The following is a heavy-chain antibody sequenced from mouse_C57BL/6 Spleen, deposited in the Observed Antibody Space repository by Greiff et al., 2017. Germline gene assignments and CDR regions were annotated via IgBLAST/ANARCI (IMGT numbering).Heavy chain of an antibody. CDR3: ARGLGRWYFDV. D-gene: IGHD4-1*01. J-gene: IGHJ1*03. V-gene: IGHV5-4*03. CDR1: GFTFSSYA. Sequence: DVKLVESGGGLVKPGGSLKLSCAASGFTFSSYAMSWVRQTPEKRLEWVATISDGGSYTYYPDNVKGRFTISRDNAKNNLYLQMSHLKSEDTAMYYCARGLGRWYFDVWGTGTTVTVSS. CDR2: ISDGGSYT.